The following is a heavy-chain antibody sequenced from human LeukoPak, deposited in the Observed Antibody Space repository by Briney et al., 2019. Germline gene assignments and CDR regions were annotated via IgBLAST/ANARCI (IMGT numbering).Heavy chain of an antibody. J-gene: IGHJ4*02. CDR3: AKGPNYFDS. CDR2: MNSDGSAT. V-gene: IGHV3-74*01. CDR1: GFSFSNYW. Sequence: PGGSLRLSCAASGFSFSNYWMHWVRQAQGKGLVWVTRMNSDGSATYYADSVQGRFTISRDNAKNTLYLQMNSLRAEDTAMYFCAKGPNYFDSWGQGTLVTVSS.